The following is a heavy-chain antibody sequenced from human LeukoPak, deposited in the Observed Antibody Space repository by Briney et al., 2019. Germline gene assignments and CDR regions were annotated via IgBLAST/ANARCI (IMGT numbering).Heavy chain of an antibody. V-gene: IGHV4-59*01. D-gene: IGHD3-10*01. J-gene: IGHJ6*02. CDR1: GGSISSYY. CDR3: ATRYYGSGSYYNVEGMDV. Sequence: PETLSLTCTVSGGSISSYYWSWIRQPPGKGLEWIGYIYYSGSTNYNPSLKSRVTISVDTSKNQFSLKLSSVTAADTAVYYCATRYYGSGSYYNVEGMDVWGQGTTVTVSS. CDR2: IYYSGST.